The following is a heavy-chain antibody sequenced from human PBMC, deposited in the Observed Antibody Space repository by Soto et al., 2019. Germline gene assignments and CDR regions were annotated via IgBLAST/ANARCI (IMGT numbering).Heavy chain of an antibody. J-gene: IGHJ5*02. CDR1: GASISSTSW. CDR2: IYHSGTT. V-gene: IGHV4-4*02. Sequence: SETLSLTCAVSGASISSTSWWVWVRQPPGKGLEWIGEIYHSGTTNYNPSLKSRVTISLDKSKNHFSLRLTSATAADTAVYYCARAAQLVKNWFDPWGQGTLVTVSS. CDR3: ARAAQLVKNWFDP. D-gene: IGHD6-13*01.